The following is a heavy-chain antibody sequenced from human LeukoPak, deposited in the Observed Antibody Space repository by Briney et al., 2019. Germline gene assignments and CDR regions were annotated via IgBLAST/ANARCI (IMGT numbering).Heavy chain of an antibody. CDR1: GFTFSSYG. Sequence: GGSLRLSCAASGFTFSSYGMHWVRQAPGKGLEWVAVISYDGNNKYYADSVKGRFTISRDNSKNTLYLQMNSLRAEDTAVYYCARGMSGYYGMDVWGQGTTVTVSS. CDR2: ISYDGNNK. V-gene: IGHV3-30*12. J-gene: IGHJ6*02. CDR3: ARGMSGYYGMDV.